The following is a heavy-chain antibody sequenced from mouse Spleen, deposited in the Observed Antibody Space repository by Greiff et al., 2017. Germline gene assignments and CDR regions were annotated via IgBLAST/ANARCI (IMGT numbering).Heavy chain of an antibody. CDR1: GFSLTSYG. D-gene: IGHD2-4*01. CDR2: IWAGGST. V-gene: IGHV2-9*02. J-gene: IGHJ3*01. CDR3: ARDRGYDYDQAWFAY. Sequence: VQLQESGPGLVAPSQSLSITCTVSGFSLTSYGVHWVRQPPGKGLEWLGVIWAGGSTNYNSALMSRLSISKDNSKSQVFLKMNSLQTDDTAMYYCARDRGYDYDQAWFAYWGQGTLVTVSA.